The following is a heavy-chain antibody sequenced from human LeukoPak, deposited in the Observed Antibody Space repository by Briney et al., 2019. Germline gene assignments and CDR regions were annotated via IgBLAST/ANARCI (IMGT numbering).Heavy chain of an antibody. CDR3: AKTQGSCWAATDY. J-gene: IGHJ4*02. V-gene: IGHV3-30*18. CDR2: VSYHRSNK. D-gene: IGHD6-13*01. Sequence: PSKSLRLSCAASGFTFSNYGMHRVRQGPGKGLEWVAVVSYHRSNKYYKDSVKGRFTISRDNAKNTLDLQMNSLRPEVSAIYYCAKTQGSCWAATDYWGQGTLVTVSS. CDR1: GFTFSNYG.